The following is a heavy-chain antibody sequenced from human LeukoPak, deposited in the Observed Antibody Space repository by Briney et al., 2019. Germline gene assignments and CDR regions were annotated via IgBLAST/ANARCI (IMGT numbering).Heavy chain of an antibody. CDR2: ISRDGSAP. V-gene: IGHV3-43*01. J-gene: IGHJ4*02. D-gene: IGHD3-16*01. CDR3: ARDIRGNYFDS. Sequence: GGSLRLSCVASGFIFDDSLMHWVRQAPGKGLEWISLISRDGSAPYYADSVKGRFTISRDNSKNSLFLQMNSLTPEDTAVYYCARDIRGNYFDSWGQGTLVTVSS. CDR1: GFIFDDSL.